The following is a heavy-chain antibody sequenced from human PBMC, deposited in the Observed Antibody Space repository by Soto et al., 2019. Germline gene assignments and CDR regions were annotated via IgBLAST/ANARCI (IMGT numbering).Heavy chain of an antibody. CDR3: VCGGNFFIY. CDR1: GFTFSTYW. D-gene: IGHD3-16*01. J-gene: IGHJ4*02. CDR2: MDQDGSET. V-gene: IGHV3-7*01. Sequence: EVQLVESGGGLVQPGGSLRLSCAASGFTFSTYWMTWVRQPPGKGLEWVANMDQDGSETYYVDSVRGRFTVSSDNAKISPYLQMRRLRVEDTAVYYCVCGGNFFIYWGQGTLFTVSP.